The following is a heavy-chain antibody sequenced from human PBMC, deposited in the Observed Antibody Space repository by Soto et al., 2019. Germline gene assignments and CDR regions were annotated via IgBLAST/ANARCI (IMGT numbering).Heavy chain of an antibody. CDR1: GYSFTDHY. V-gene: IGHV1-2*04. CDR2: INPNTGVT. J-gene: IGHJ6*02. CDR3: VRSPDHFRYGLDV. Sequence: QAQLVQSGADVKKPGASVKVSCKASGYSFTDHYMHWVRQAPGQGLEWLGWINPNTGVTHFAQKSQGWVTMTRDTSINTAYLELTRLKTDDSAFYCCVRSPDHFRYGLDVWGQGNTVTVSS.